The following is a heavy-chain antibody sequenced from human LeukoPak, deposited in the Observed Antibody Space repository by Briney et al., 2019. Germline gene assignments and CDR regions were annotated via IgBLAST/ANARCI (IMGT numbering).Heavy chain of an antibody. D-gene: IGHD3-22*01. J-gene: IGHJ4*02. CDR3: ATQHYYYDRSNYDFYFFDY. CDR1: GFTFTNAW. Sequence: PGGSLRLSCAGSGFTFTNAWMSWVRQAPGKGLEWVGRIKSKTDGGTTDYVAPVKGRFTISRDDSKNTLSLQMNSLKTEDTAVYYCATQHYYYDRSNYDFYFFDYWGQGTQVTVSS. V-gene: IGHV3-15*01. CDR2: IKSKTDGGTT.